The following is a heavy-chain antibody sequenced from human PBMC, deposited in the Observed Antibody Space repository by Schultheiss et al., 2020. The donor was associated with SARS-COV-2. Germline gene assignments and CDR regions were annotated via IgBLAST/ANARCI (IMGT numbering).Heavy chain of an antibody. CDR2: IYYSGST. J-gene: IGHJ5*02. CDR1: GGSISSGGYY. D-gene: IGHD6-19*01. CDR3: ARGETSSGWPFDP. V-gene: IGHV4-31*03. Sequence: SETLSLTCTVSGGSISSGGYYWSWIRQHPGKGLEWIGYIYYSGSTYYNPSLKSRVTISVDTSKNQFSLKLSSVTAADTAVYYCARGETSSGWPFDPWGQGTLVTVSS.